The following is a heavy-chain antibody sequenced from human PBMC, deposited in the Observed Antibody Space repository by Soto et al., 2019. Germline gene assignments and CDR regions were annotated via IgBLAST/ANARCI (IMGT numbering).Heavy chain of an antibody. CDR3: AREGRTAAGCPFDP. J-gene: IGHJ5*02. CDR1: GGSISSTNW. D-gene: IGHD6-13*01. Sequence: QVQLQESGPGLVKPSGTLSLTCAVSGGSISSTNWWSWVRQPPGKGLEWIGEIYHSGSTNSNPSLKSRVAISVGQSDNQFSLRLSSVTAADTAIYYCAREGRTAAGCPFDPCGRGTRVTVSS. V-gene: IGHV4-4*02. CDR2: IYHSGST.